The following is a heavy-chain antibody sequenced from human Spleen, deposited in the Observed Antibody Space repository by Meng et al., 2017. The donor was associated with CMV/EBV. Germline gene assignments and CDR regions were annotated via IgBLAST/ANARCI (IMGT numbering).Heavy chain of an antibody. D-gene: IGHD6-6*01. CDR3: ARDFRSSIAARPHGMDV. V-gene: IGHV3-53*01. Sequence: GGSLRLSCAASGFTVSYDYMTWVRQAPGKGLEWVSLISSGGTTYYADFVRGRYTISRDNSKITLYLQMNGLGAEDTAVYYCARDFRSSIAARPHGMDVCGQGTTVTVSS. CDR2: ISSGGTT. J-gene: IGHJ6*02. CDR1: GFTVSYDY.